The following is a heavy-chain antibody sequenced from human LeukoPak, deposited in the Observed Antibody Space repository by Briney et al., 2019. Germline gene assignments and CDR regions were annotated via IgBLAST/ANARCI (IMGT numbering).Heavy chain of an antibody. CDR1: GYTFTGYT. Sequence: ASVKVSCKASGYTFTGYTINWARQAPGQGLEWMGWINTNTGNPTYAQGFTGRFVFSLDTPVSTAYLQISSLKAEDTAVYYCARERSPIFGVVRRHNNWFDPWGQGTLVTVSS. V-gene: IGHV7-4-1*02. CDR3: ARERSPIFGVVRRHNNWFDP. J-gene: IGHJ5*02. CDR2: INTNTGNP. D-gene: IGHD3-3*01.